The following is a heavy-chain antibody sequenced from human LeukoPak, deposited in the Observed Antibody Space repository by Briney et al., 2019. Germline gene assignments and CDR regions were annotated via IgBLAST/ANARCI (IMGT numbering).Heavy chain of an antibody. CDR3: AKDNRRHYTSGPNPDSLH. D-gene: IGHD6-19*01. Sequence: GGSLRLSCAASGFTFSSHWMHWVRQPPGKGLEWVSGISWNSGSIDYADSVKGRFTISRDNAKNSLYLQMNSLRVEDTAFYYCAKDNRRHYTSGPNPDSLHWGQGALVTVSS. V-gene: IGHV3-9*01. J-gene: IGHJ4*02. CDR2: ISWNSGSI. CDR1: GFTFSSHW.